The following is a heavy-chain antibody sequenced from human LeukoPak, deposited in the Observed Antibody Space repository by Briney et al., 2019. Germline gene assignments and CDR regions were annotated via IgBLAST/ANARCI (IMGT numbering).Heavy chain of an antibody. CDR3: ARRGDYYYYVDV. CDR2: INHSGST. V-gene: IGHV4-34*01. CDR1: GGSFSGYY. D-gene: IGHD3-10*01. Sequence: SETLSLTCAVYGGSFSGYYWSWIRQPPGKGLEWIGEINHSGSTNYNPSLKSRVTISVDTSKNQFSLKLSSVTAADTAVYYCARRGDYYYYVDVWGKGTTVTVSS. J-gene: IGHJ6*03.